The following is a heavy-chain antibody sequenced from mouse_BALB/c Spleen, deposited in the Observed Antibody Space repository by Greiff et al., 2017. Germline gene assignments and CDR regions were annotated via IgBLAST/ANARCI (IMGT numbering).Heavy chain of an antibody. CDR3: ARDQLGLDY. D-gene: IGHD4-1*02. V-gene: IGHV3-2*02. Sequence: VQLKQSGPGLVKPSQSLSLTCTVTGYSITSDYAWNWIRQFPGNKLEWMGYISYSGSTSYNPSLKSRISITRDTSKNQFFLQLNSVTTEDTATYYCARDQLGLDYWGQGTTLTVSS. CDR1: GYSITSDYA. CDR2: ISYSGST. J-gene: IGHJ2*01.